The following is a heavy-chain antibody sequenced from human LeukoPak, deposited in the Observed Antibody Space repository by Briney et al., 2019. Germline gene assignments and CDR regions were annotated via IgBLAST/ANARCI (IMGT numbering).Heavy chain of an antibody. J-gene: IGHJ4*02. V-gene: IGHV1-2*02. Sequence: ASVKVSCKASGHTFTGYYIHWVRQAPGQGLEWMGWINPNNGGTKYTQKFLGRVTMTGDTSINTAYMEATSLRSDDTAVYYCTRRLGGSSEGYDYWGQGTLVTVSS. CDR1: GHTFTGYY. D-gene: IGHD1-26*01. CDR2: INPNNGGT. CDR3: TRRLGGSSEGYDY.